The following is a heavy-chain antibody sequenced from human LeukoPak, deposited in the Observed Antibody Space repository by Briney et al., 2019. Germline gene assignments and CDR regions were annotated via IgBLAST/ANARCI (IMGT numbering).Heavy chain of an antibody. J-gene: IGHJ4*02. V-gene: IGHV1-2*02. Sequence: GASVKVSCKASGYTFTGYYIHWVRQAPGQGLEWMGGINPNSGGTNYAQKFQGRVTMTRDTSISTAYMELSRLRSDDTAVYYCARVMGTADDSSGYGVLDYWGQGTLVTVSS. CDR3: ARVMGTADDSSGYGVLDY. CDR1: GYTFTGYY. CDR2: INPNSGGT. D-gene: IGHD3-22*01.